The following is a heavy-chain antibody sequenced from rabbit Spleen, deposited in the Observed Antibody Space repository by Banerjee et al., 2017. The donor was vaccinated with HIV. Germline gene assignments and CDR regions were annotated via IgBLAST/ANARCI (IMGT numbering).Heavy chain of an antibody. CDR2: IDAGSDGT. CDR1: GFSFSGSYW. D-gene: IGHD1-1*01. CDR3: ASGYSDVYFSL. J-gene: IGHJ4*01. V-gene: IGHV1S45*01. Sequence: EESGGGLVQPEGSLTVTCTASGFSFSGSYWICWVRQAPGKGLEWIACIDAGSDGTYYASWAKGRFTISKTSSTTVTLQMTSLTAADTATYFCASGYSDVYFSLWGQGTLVTVS.